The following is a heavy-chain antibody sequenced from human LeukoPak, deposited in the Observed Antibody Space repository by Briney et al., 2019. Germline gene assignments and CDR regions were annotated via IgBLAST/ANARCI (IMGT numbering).Heavy chain of an antibody. J-gene: IGHJ6*02. Sequence: GASVKVSCKASGYSFTGYYMHWVRQAPGQGLEWMGWFNPNSGDTNYAQKFQGRVTMTGDTSITTAYMELSRLKTDDTAVYHCARGGRSNYGMDVWGQGTSVTVSS. CDR1: GYSFTGYY. V-gene: IGHV1-2*02. D-gene: IGHD1-26*01. CDR2: FNPNSGDT. CDR3: ARGGRSNYGMDV.